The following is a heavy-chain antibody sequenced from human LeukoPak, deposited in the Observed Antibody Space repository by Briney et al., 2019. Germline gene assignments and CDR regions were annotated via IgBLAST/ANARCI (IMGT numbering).Heavy chain of an antibody. CDR2: INPNSGGT. J-gene: IGHJ4*02. CDR1: GYTFTGYY. Sequence: GASVKVSCKASGYTFTGYYMHWVRQAPGQGLEWMGRINPNSGGTNYAQKFQGRVTMTRDTSVSTAYMELSRLRSDDTAVYYCARDRYYYGVATTSFDYWGQGTLVTVSS. V-gene: IGHV1-2*06. CDR3: ARDRYYYGVATTSFDY. D-gene: IGHD3-10*01.